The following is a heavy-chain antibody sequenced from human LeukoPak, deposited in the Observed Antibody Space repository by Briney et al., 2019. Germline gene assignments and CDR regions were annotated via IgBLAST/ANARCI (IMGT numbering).Heavy chain of an antibody. CDR1: GFTFSSYA. V-gene: IGHV3-23*01. CDR3: ARHDYGDPHAFDI. Sequence: GGSLRLSCAASGFTFSSYAMSWVRQAPGKGLEWVSAISGSGGSTYYADSVKGRFTISRDNSKNMLYLQMNSLRAEDTAVYYCARHDYGDPHAFDIWGQGTMVTVSS. CDR2: ISGSGGST. J-gene: IGHJ3*02. D-gene: IGHD4-17*01.